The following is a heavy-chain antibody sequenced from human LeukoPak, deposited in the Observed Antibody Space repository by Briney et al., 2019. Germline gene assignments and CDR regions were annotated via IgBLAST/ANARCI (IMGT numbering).Heavy chain of an antibody. CDR3: ARGRNWNYVGHWWFDP. CDR2: INHSGST. J-gene: IGHJ5*02. D-gene: IGHD1-7*01. Sequence: SETLSLTCAVYGGSFSGYYWSWIRQPPGKGLEWIGEINHSGSTNYNPSLKSRVTISVDTSKNQLSLKLSSVTAADTAVYYCARGRNWNYVGHWWFDPWGQGTLVTVSS. CDR1: GGSFSGYY. V-gene: IGHV4-34*01.